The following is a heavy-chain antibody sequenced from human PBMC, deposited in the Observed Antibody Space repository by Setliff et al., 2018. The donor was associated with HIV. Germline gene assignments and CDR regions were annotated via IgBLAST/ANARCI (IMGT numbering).Heavy chain of an antibody. J-gene: IGHJ4*02. CDR1: GYTFISYY. CDR3: ARGKRWLQLTGGAYGY. Sequence: ASVKVSCKASGYTFISYYMYWVRQAPGQGLERMGIINPSGGSTSYAQKFQGRLTMTRDTSTSTVYMELSSLRSEDTAVYYCARGKRWLQLTGGAYGYWGQGTLVTVSS. CDR2: INPSGGST. V-gene: IGHV1-46*01. D-gene: IGHD5-12*01.